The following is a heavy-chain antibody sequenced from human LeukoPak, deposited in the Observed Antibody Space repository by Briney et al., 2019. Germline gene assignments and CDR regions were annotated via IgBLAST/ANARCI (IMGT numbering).Heavy chain of an antibody. V-gene: IGHV3-53*01. D-gene: IGHD3-9*01. CDR3: ARDRVLNY. CDR1: GFTVSKNY. CDR2: IYADGRT. Sequence: AGGSLRLSCAASGFTVSKNYMNWVRQAPGKGLEWVSVIYADGRTYYADSVKGRFTISRDNSKNTLYLQMTTLRAEDTAVYYCARDRVLNYWGQGTLVTVSS. J-gene: IGHJ4*02.